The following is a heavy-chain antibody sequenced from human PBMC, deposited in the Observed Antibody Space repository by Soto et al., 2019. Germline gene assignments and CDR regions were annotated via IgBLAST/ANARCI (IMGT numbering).Heavy chain of an antibody. J-gene: IGHJ4*02. Sequence: EVQLVESGGGLVQPGGSLRLSCAASGFTFSSYEMNWVRQAPGKGLEWVSYISSSGSTIYYADSVKGRLTISRDNAKNSLYLQMNSLRAEDTAVYYCARDGGYGDYDYWGQGTLVTVSS. CDR3: ARDGGYGDYDY. D-gene: IGHD4-17*01. CDR2: ISSSGSTI. V-gene: IGHV3-48*03. CDR1: GFTFSSYE.